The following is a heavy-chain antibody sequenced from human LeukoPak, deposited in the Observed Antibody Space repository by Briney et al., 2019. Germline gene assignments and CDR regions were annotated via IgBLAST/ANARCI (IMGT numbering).Heavy chain of an antibody. D-gene: IGHD1-26*01. Sequence: GGSLRLSCAASGFTVSSNYMSWVRQAPGKGLEWVSSISRSCTYIYYADSVKGRFTVSRDNAKNSLYLQMNSLRAEDTAVYYCARDGGGATEYFQHWGQGTLVTVSS. V-gene: IGHV3-21*01. J-gene: IGHJ1*01. CDR3: ARDGGGATEYFQH. CDR1: GFTVSSNY. CDR2: ISRSCTYI.